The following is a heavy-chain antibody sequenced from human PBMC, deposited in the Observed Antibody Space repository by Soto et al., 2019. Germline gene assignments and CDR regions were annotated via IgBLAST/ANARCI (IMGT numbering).Heavy chain of an antibody. Sequence: VQLLESGGGLVQPGGSLRLSCAASGFTFSSYAMSWVRQAPGKGLEWVPAISGSGGSTYYADSVKGRFTISRDNSRNTLYLQMNSLRAEDTAVYYCAKGLRSEGYFDLWGRGTLVTVSS. CDR2: ISGSGGST. V-gene: IGHV3-23*01. J-gene: IGHJ2*01. D-gene: IGHD2-15*01. CDR1: GFTFSSYA. CDR3: AKGLRSEGYFDL.